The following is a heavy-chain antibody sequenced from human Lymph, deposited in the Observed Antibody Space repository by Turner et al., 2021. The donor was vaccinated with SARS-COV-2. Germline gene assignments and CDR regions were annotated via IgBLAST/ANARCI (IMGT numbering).Heavy chain of an antibody. CDR1: GYTLTELS. D-gene: IGHD2-15*01. V-gene: IGHV1-24*01. CDR2: FDPEDGET. CDR3: ATVLCSGGSCYYYGMDV. Sequence: QVQLVQSGAEVKKPGASMTVSCKVSGYTLTELSMHWVRQAPGKGLEWVGGFDPEDGETIYAQKFQGRVTMTEDTSTDTAYMELRSLRSEDTAVYYCATVLCSGGSCYYYGMDVWGQGTTVTVSS. J-gene: IGHJ6*02.